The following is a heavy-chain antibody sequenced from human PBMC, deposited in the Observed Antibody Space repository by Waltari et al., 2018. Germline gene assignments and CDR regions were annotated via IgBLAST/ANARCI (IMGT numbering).Heavy chain of an antibody. CDR2: VKTDGSYT. CDR1: GFSFSTAW. Sequence: EVQLVESGGGLVQIGGSRRLPCSASGFSFSTAWMHWVRQAPGKGLGWVSRVKTDGSYTNYADSVKGRFTISRDNAKNTLYLQMNSLGAEDTAVYYCAGGDSGYAAHWGQGTLVTVSS. CDR3: AGGDSGYAAH. J-gene: IGHJ4*02. V-gene: IGHV3-74*01. D-gene: IGHD5-12*01.